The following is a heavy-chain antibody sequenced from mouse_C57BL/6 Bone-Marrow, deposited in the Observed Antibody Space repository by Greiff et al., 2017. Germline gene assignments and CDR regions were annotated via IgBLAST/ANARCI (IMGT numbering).Heavy chain of an antibody. CDR1: GYTFTSYW. J-gene: IGHJ1*03. CDR2: IDPSDSYT. CDR3: ARSVYYGSSSLNWDFDV. Sequence: QVQLQQPGAELVKPGASVKLSCKASGYTFTSYWMQWVKQRPGQGLEWIGEIDPSDSYTNYNQKFKGKATLTVDTSSSTAFMQLSSLTSEYSAVYYCARSVYYGSSSLNWDFDVWGTGTTVTVSS. D-gene: IGHD1-1*01. V-gene: IGHV1-50*01.